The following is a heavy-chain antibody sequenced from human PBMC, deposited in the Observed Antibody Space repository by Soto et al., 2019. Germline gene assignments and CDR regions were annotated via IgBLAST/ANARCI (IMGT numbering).Heavy chain of an antibody. CDR1: GFTFSSYA. D-gene: IGHD2-2*01. V-gene: IGHV3-23*01. CDR3: ASWDIVVVPAAEAYFDY. Sequence: GGSLRLSCAASGFTFSSYAMSWVRQAPGKGLEWVSAISGSGGSTYYADSVKGRFTISRDNSKNTLYLQINSLRAEDTAVYYCASWDIVVVPAAEAYFDYWGQGTLVTVSS. CDR2: ISGSGGST. J-gene: IGHJ4*02.